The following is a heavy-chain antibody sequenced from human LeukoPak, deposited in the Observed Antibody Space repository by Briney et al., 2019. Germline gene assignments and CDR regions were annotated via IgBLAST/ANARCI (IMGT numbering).Heavy chain of an antibody. J-gene: IGHJ5*02. V-gene: IGHV1-8*01. CDR3: ARSMVRGNWFDP. CDR2: MDPNSGNT. D-gene: IGHD3-10*01. CDR1: GYTFTSYD. Sequence: ASVKVSCKASGYTFTSYDINWVRQATGQGLEWMGWMDPNSGNTGYAQKFQGRVTMTRNTSISTAYMELSSLRSDDTAVYYCARSMVRGNWFDPWGQGTLVTVSS.